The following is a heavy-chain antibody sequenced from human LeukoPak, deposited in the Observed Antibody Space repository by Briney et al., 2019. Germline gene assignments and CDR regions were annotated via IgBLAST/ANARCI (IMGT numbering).Heavy chain of an antibody. CDR3: ARGMEMATILRSLSNYFDY. Sequence: GGSLRLSCAASGFTVSSNYMSWVRQAPGKGLEWVSVIYSGGSTYYADSVKGRFTISRDNSKNTLYLQMNSLRAEDTAVYYCARGMEMATILRSLSNYFDYRGQGTLVTVSS. V-gene: IGHV3-66*01. CDR2: IYSGGST. J-gene: IGHJ4*02. CDR1: GFTVSSNY. D-gene: IGHD5-24*01.